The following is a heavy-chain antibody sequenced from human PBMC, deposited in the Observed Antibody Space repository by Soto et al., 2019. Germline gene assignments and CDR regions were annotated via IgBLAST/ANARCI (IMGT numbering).Heavy chain of an antibody. V-gene: IGHV4-61*01. CDR3: TRGPPRVQWFDP. CDR1: GDSISSSSYY. J-gene: IGHJ5*02. CDR2: IYFTGST. Sequence: PSETLSLTCTVSGDSISSSSYYWSWIRQPPGKGLEWIGHIYFTGSTNYNPSLKSRVTMSLDTSRNQFSLKLSSVTAADTAVYYCTRGPPRVQWFDPWGLGTLVTVSS.